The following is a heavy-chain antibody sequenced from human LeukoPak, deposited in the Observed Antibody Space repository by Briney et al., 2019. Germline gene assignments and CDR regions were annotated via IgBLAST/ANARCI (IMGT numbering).Heavy chain of an antibody. CDR1: GFTFSDYS. CDR2: VGISSGNT. V-gene: IGHV3-48*04. D-gene: IGHD5-12*01. Sequence: PGGSLRLSCAASGFTFSDYSMNWVRQAPGKGLEWISYVGISSGNTKCADSVKGRFTISGDSAKNSVFLQMNSLRVEDTAVYYCARDHRYAFDNWGQGTLVTVSS. J-gene: IGHJ4*02. CDR3: ARDHRYAFDN.